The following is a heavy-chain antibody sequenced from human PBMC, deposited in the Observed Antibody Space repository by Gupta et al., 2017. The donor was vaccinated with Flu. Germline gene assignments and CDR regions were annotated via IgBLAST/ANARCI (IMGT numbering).Heavy chain of an antibody. CDR1: GFTLGTFW. CDR2: IKPDGSEA. Sequence: EVQLVESGGGLVRPGESLRLSCAASGFTLGTFWMTWVRQAPGEGLEWVATIKPDGSEAYYVDSVKGRFTISRDNDKNSLYLQMTSLRAEDSALYYCARGLGGYWGQGTLVTVSS. D-gene: IGHD3-16*01. J-gene: IGHJ4*02. V-gene: IGHV3-7*04. CDR3: ARGLGGY.